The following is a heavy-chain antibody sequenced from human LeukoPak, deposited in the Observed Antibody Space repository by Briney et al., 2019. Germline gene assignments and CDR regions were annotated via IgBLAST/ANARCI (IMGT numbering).Heavy chain of an antibody. D-gene: IGHD6-19*01. CDR1: GYTFTGYY. CDR2: INPNSGGT. CDR3: ASSVAGRKNWFDP. Sequence: ASVKVSCKASGYTFTGYYMHWVRQAPGQGLEWMGCINPNSGGTNYAQKFQGRVTMTRDTSISTAYMELSRLRSDDTAVYYCASSVAGRKNWFDPWGQGTLVTVSS. J-gene: IGHJ5*02. V-gene: IGHV1-2*02.